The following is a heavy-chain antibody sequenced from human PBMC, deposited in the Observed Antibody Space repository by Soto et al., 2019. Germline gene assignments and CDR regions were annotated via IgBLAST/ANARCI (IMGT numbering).Heavy chain of an antibody. CDR2: IYSGGNT. CDR1: DFTVSNNY. CDR3: CTSTAVAV. D-gene: IGHD4-4*01. J-gene: IGHJ6*04. Sequence: EVHLVESGGGLVQPGGSLRLSCKASDFTVSNNYMTWVRQAPGKGLEWVSVIYSGGNTYYADSVQGRFTISRDNYYTLYLEMNSLRAEDTAIYYCCTSTAVAVWGKGTTVTVSS. V-gene: IGHV3-66*01.